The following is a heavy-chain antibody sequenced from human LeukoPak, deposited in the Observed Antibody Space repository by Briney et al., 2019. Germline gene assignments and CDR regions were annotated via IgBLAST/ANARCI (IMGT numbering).Heavy chain of an antibody. J-gene: IGHJ4*02. CDR3: AKDLVLGGTAGFDY. CDR1: GFTFDDYA. V-gene: IGHV3-9*01. CDR2: ISWNSGSI. D-gene: IGHD3-16*01. Sequence: PGRSLRLSCAASGFTFDDYAMHWVRQAPGKGLEWVSGISWNSGSIGYADSAKGRFTISRDNAKNSLYLQMNSLRAEDTALYYCAKDLVLGGTAGFDYWGQGTLVTVSS.